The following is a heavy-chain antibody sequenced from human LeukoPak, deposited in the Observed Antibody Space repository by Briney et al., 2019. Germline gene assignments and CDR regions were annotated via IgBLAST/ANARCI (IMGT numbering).Heavy chain of an antibody. CDR3: ARTTDY. CDR1: GFTFSNYV. V-gene: IGHV3-53*01. D-gene: IGHD4-17*01. Sequence: GGSLRLSCTASGFTFSNYVMSWVRQAPGKGLEWVSVIYSGGSTYYADSVKGRFTISRDNSKNTLYLQMNSLRAEDTAVYYCARTTDYWGQGTLVTVSS. CDR2: IYSGGST. J-gene: IGHJ4*02.